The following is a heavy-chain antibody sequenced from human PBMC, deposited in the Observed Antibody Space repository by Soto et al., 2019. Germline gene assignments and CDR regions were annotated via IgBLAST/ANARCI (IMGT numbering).Heavy chain of an antibody. Sequence: GGSLRLSCAASGFTFSSYAMSWVRQAPGKGLEWVSIISGSGGTTYYADSVKGRFNISRDNSKNILHLQMNTLRAEDTAVYYCAKGWFGDYWGQGALVTVSS. D-gene: IGHD3-10*01. CDR2: ISGSGGTT. CDR3: AKGWFGDY. J-gene: IGHJ4*02. CDR1: GFTFSSYA. V-gene: IGHV3-23*01.